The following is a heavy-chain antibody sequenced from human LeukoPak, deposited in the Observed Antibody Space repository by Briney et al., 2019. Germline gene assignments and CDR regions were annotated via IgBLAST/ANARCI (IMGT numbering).Heavy chain of an antibody. V-gene: IGHV3-74*01. Sequence: PGGSLRLSCAASGFTFSSYWMHWVRQAPGKGLVWVSRINSDGSSTSYADSVKGRFTISRDNAKNTLYLQMNSLRAEDTAVYYCARFGGGDWLYSYGMDVWGQGTTVTVSS. J-gene: IGHJ6*02. D-gene: IGHD2-21*02. CDR3: ARFGGGDWLYSYGMDV. CDR1: GFTFSSYW. CDR2: INSDGSST.